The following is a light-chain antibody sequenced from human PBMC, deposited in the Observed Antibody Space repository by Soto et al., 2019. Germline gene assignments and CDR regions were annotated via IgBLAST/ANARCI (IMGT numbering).Light chain of an antibody. CDR2: EGS. CDR1: SSDVGSYNL. Sequence: QSALTQPASVSGSPGQSITISCTGTSSDVGSYNLVSWYQQHPGKAPKHMIYEGSKRTSGVSNRFSGSKSGNTASLTISGLQDEDEADYYCCSYAGSSTFRVFGGGTKVTVL. J-gene: IGLJ3*02. V-gene: IGLV2-23*01. CDR3: CSYAGSSTFRV.